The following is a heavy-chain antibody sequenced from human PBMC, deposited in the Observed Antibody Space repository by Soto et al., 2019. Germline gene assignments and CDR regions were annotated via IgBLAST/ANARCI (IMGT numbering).Heavy chain of an antibody. CDR1: GGSISSYY. CDR2: IYYSGST. D-gene: IGHD3-22*01. V-gene: IGHV4-59*08. CDR3: ARHVGGDYYDSSGYYRWFCP. J-gene: IGHJ5*02. Sequence: PAETLSLTCTVSGGSISSYYWSWIRQPPGKGLEWIGYIYYSGSTNYNPSLKSRVTISVDTSRNQFSLKLSSVTAADTAVYYCARHVGGDYYDSSGYYRWFCPWGQGTLVTVSS.